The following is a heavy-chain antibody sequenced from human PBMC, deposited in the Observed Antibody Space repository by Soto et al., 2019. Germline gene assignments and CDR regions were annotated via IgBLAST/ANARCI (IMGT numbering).Heavy chain of an antibody. CDR3: ARDGLLWAHY. J-gene: IGHJ4*02. V-gene: IGHV3-33*01. Sequence: QVQLVESGGGVVQPGRSLRLSCAASGFTFSSYGMHWVRQAPGKGLEWVAVIWYDGSNKNYADSVKGRFTISRDNSKNTLYLQMNSLRAEDTAVYYCARDGLLWAHYWGQGTLVTVSS. CDR1: GFTFSSYG. CDR2: IWYDGSNK. D-gene: IGHD3-10*01.